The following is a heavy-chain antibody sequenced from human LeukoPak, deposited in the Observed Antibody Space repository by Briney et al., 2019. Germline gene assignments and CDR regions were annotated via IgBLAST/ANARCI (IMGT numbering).Heavy chain of an antibody. CDR2: ISSSSSYI. CDR3: AKGGRPGYYYDSSGYYPFYFDY. V-gene: IGHV3-21*04. CDR1: GFTFSSYS. D-gene: IGHD3-22*01. Sequence: SGGSLRLSCAASGFTFSSYSMNWVRQAPGKGLEWVSSISSSSSYIYYADSVKGRFTISRDNSKNTLYLQMNSLRAEDTAVYYCAKGGRPGYYYDSSGYYPFYFDYWGQGTLVTVSS. J-gene: IGHJ4*02.